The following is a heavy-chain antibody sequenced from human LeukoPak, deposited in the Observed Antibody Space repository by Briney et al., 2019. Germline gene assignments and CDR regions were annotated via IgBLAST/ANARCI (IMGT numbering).Heavy chain of an antibody. Sequence: SVKVSCKSSGGTFSSYAISWVRQAPGQGLEWMGGIIPIFGTANYAQKFQGRVTITADESTSTAYMELSSLRSEDTAVYYCARDRPERSKDYYDILTGYYLFDYWGQGTLVTVSS. D-gene: IGHD3-9*01. CDR1: GGTFSSYA. CDR3: ARDRPERSKDYYDILTGYYLFDY. J-gene: IGHJ4*02. CDR2: IIPIFGTA. V-gene: IGHV1-69*01.